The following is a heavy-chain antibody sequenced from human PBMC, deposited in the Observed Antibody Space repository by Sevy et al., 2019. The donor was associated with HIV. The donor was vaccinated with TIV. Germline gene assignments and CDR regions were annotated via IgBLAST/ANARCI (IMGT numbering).Heavy chain of an antibody. V-gene: IGHV3-30-3*01. CDR3: ARDSGYSHYFGVGAY. CDR2: ISYDGSSK. J-gene: IGHJ4*02. CDR1: GFTFNTYP. Sequence: GGSLRLSCAASGFTFNTYPMHWVRQAPGKGLEWVAVISYDGSSKNYAESVRGRFTISREDSENTLYLQMNSMRPDDTAIYYCARDSGYSHYFGVGAYWGQGTLVTVSS. D-gene: IGHD4-4*01.